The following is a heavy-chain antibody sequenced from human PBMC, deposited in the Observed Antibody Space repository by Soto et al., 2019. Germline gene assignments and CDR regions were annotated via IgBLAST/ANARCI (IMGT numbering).Heavy chain of an antibody. V-gene: IGHV2-70*01. Sequence: GSGPTLVNPTQTLTLTCTFSGFSLSTRGMCVSWIRQPPGKALEWLALIDWDDDKYYSTSLKTRLTISKDTSKNQVVLTMTNMDPVDTATYFCARIRRRVVIGWDYYQYGMGVWGQGTTVTVSS. CDR3: ARIRRRVVIGWDYYQYGMGV. J-gene: IGHJ6*02. CDR2: IDWDDDK. CDR1: GFSLSTRGMC. D-gene: IGHD3-3*01.